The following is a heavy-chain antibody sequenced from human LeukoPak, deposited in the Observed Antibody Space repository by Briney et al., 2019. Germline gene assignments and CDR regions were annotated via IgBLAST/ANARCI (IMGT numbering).Heavy chain of an antibody. CDR2: INPNSGGT. J-gene: IGHJ5*02. CDR3: ARTMVRGVFNWFDP. CDR1: GYTFTGYY. V-gene: IGHV1-2*02. Sequence: ASVKLSCKASGYTFTGYYLHWVRQAPGQGLEWMGWINPNSGGTNYAQKFQGRVTMTRDTSISTAYIELSRLRSNDTAVYYCARTMVRGVFNWFDPWGQGTLVTVSS. D-gene: IGHD3-10*01.